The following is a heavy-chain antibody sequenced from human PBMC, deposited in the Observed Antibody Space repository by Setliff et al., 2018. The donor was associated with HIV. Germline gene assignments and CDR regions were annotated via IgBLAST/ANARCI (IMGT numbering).Heavy chain of an antibody. CDR3: ARGAYYNFWSGYSAGGGSLGP. D-gene: IGHD3-3*01. CDR2: IYYSGST. Sequence: SETLSLTCSVSGGSISGYYWNWVRQPPGKGLEWMGYIYYSGSTDYNPALKRRVTISLDTSKNQFSLKLSSVTAADTAVYYCARGAYYNFWSGYSAGGGSLGPRGQGTLVTVSS. J-gene: IGHJ5*02. V-gene: IGHV4-59*01. CDR1: GGSISGYY.